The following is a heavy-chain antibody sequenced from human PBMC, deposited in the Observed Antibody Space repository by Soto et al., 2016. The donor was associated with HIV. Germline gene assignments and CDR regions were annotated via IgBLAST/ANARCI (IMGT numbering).Heavy chain of an antibody. Sequence: EVQMVESGGGLVQPGGPLRLSCAASGFTFNNYWMHWVRQAPGKGLVWVSHISSEGSSTRYADSVKGRFTFSRDNAKNTLYLQMNNLRVEDTAVYYCARDVGISARRDYFDYWGQGTLVTVSS. CDR1: GFTFNNYW. CDR2: ISSEGSST. J-gene: IGHJ4*02. D-gene: IGHD6-6*01. V-gene: IGHV3-74*01. CDR3: ARDVGISARRDYFDY.